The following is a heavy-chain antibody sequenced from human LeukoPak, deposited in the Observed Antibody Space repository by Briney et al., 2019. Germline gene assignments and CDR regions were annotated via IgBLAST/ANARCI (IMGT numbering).Heavy chain of an antibody. D-gene: IGHD1-26*01. Sequence: ASVKVSCKASGYTFTSYGISWVRQAPGQGLEWVGWISAYNGNTNYAQKLQGRVTLTTDTSTSTAYMELRSLRSDDTAVFYCARDSPIVGATAGFDYWGQGTLVTVSS. CDR1: GYTFTSYG. J-gene: IGHJ4*02. CDR2: ISAYNGNT. V-gene: IGHV1-18*01. CDR3: ARDSPIVGATAGFDY.